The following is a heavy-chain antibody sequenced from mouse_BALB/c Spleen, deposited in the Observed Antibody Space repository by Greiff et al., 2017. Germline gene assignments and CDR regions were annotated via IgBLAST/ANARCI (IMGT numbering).Heavy chain of an antibody. CDR1: GFTFSSYT. CDR3: ARQDYGSSWAMDY. D-gene: IGHD1-1*01. J-gene: IGHJ4*01. CDR2: ISNGGGST. V-gene: IGHV5-12-2*01. Sequence: EVNVVESGGGLVQPGGSLKLSCAASGFTFSSYTMSWVRQTPEKRLEWVAYISNGGGSTYYPDTVKGRFTISRDNAKNTLYLQMSSLKSEDTAMYYCARQDYGSSWAMDYWGQGTSVTVSS.